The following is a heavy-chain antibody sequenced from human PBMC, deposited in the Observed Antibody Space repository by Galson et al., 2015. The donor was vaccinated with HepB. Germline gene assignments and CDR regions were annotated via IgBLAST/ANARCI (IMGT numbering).Heavy chain of an antibody. CDR2: IYPGDSDT. Sequence: QSGAEVTKPGESLKISCKGSGYSFTSYWIGWVRQMPGKGLEWMGIIYPGDSDTRYSPSFQGQVTISADKSISTAYLQWGSLKASDTAMYYCARRAHYDFWSGFGPYDAFDIWGQGTMVTVSS. CDR3: ARRAHYDFWSGFGPYDAFDI. V-gene: IGHV5-51*03. CDR1: GYSFTSYW. J-gene: IGHJ3*02. D-gene: IGHD3-3*01.